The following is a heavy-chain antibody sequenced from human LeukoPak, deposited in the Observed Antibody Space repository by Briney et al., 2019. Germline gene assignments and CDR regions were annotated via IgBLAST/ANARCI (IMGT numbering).Heavy chain of an antibody. CDR3: AKDSYYYYIDV. V-gene: IGHV3-30*02. J-gene: IGHJ6*03. CDR1: GFTFRSYG. CDR2: IGYDGSNK. Sequence: PGGSLRLSCAASGFTFRSYGMHWVRQAPGKGLEWVTFIGYDGSNKYYTDSVKGRFTISRDSSKNTLYLQMNSLRTEDTAVYYCAKDSYYYYIDVWGKGTTVTVSS.